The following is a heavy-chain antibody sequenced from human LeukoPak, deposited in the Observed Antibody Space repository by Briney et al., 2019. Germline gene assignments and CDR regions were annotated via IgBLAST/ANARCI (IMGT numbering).Heavy chain of an antibody. CDR1: GYTFTGYY. Sequence: ASVKVSCKASGYTFTGYYMHWVRQAPGQGLEWMGRINPNSGGTNYAQKFQGRVTMTRDTSISTAYMELSRLRSDDTAVYYCPRSRVLEPPLYWGQRTLVTVSS. V-gene: IGHV1-2*06. J-gene: IGHJ4*02. D-gene: IGHD1-1*01. CDR2: INPNSGGT. CDR3: PRSRVLEPPLY.